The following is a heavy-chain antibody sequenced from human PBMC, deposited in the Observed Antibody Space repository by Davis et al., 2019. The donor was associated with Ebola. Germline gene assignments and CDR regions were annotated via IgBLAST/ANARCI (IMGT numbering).Heavy chain of an antibody. CDR2: IKQDGSEK. V-gene: IGHV3-7*03. Sequence: GESLKISCAASGFTFSSYWMSWVRQAPGKGLEWVANIKQDGSEKYYVDSVKGRFTISRDNANNTLYLQMNRLRAEDTAVYSCARDTVGDYYYYGMDVWGQGTTVTVSS. CDR3: ARDTVGDYYYYGMDV. D-gene: IGHD3-16*01. J-gene: IGHJ6*02. CDR1: GFTFSSYW.